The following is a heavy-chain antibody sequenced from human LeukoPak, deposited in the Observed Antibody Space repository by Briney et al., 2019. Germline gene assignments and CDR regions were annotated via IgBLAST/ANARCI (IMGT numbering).Heavy chain of an antibody. CDR1: GFTFSSYA. CDR3: ARHRSGGSQDDAFDI. D-gene: IGHD2-15*01. Sequence: TGGSLRLSCAASGFTFSSYAMSWVRQAPGKGLEWVADIKQDGSEKYYVDSVKGRFAISRQNAKNSLFLQMNSLRAEDTAVYYCARHRSGGSQDDAFDIWGQGTMVTVSS. V-gene: IGHV3-7*01. J-gene: IGHJ3*02. CDR2: IKQDGSEK.